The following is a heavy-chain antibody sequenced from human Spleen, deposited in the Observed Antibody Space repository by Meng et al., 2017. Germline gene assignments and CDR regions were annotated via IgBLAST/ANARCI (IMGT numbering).Heavy chain of an antibody. V-gene: IGHV3-23*01. CDR2: ISGSGGST. CDR1: GFTFSSYA. D-gene: IGHD5-24*01. CDR3: AKDRDGYSTFYFDS. Sequence: GESLKISCAASGFTFSSYAMSWVRQAPGKGLEWVSAISGSGGSTYYADSVKGRFTISRDNSKNTLYLQMNSLRAEDTAVYYCAKDRDGYSTFYFDSWGQGTLVTVSS. J-gene: IGHJ4*02.